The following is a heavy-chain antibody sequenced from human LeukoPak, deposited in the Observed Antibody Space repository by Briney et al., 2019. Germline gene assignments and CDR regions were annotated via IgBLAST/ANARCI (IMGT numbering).Heavy chain of an antibody. Sequence: SQTLSLTCAVSGGSISSGGYSWSWLRQPPGKGLEWIGYIYHSGSTYYNPSLKSRVTISVDTSKNQFSLKLSSVTAADTAVYYCARHLDYYDSSGYAFDIWGQGTMVTVSS. CDR1: GGSISSGGYS. D-gene: IGHD3-22*01. V-gene: IGHV4-30-2*03. J-gene: IGHJ3*02. CDR2: IYHSGST. CDR3: ARHLDYYDSSGYAFDI.